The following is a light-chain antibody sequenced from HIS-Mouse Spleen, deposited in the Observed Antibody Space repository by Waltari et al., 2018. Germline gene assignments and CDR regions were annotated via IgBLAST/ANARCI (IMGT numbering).Light chain of an antibody. Sequence: QAVLTQPSSLSASPGASASLTCPLRRGLHFGTSRRYWYQQNPGSPPQYLLGYKSDSDKQQGSGVPSRFSGSKDASANAGILLISGLQSEDEADYYCMIWHSSAWVFGGGTKLTVL. CDR1: RGLHFGTSR. CDR3: MIWHSSAWV. V-gene: IGLV5-45*02. J-gene: IGLJ3*02. CDR2: YKSDSDK.